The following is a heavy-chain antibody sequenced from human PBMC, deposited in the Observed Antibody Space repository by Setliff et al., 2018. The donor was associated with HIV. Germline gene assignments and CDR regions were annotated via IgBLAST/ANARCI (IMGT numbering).Heavy chain of an antibody. Sequence: KPSETLSLTCTVSGDSISSYYWSWIRQPPGKGLEWIGYIYTSGITDYNPSLKSRVTISGDTSKNQFSLKLSSVTAADTAVYYCARGGINMVRGYYYYYYYMDVWGKGTTVTVSS. V-gene: IGHV4-4*08. J-gene: IGHJ6*03. CDR2: IYTSGIT. D-gene: IGHD3-10*01. CDR3: ARGGINMVRGYYYYYYYMDV. CDR1: GDSISSYY.